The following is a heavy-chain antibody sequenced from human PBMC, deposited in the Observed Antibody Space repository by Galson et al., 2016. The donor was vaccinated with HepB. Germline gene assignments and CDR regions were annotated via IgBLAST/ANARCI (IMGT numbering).Heavy chain of an antibody. CDR2: IYSTGST. CDR3: ARGTPWRSFDF. CDR1: GGSISNYY. J-gene: IGHJ3*01. D-gene: IGHD1-14*01. Sequence: SETLSLTCTVSGGSISNYYWSWIRQPAGKGLEWIGRIYSTGSTNYNPSLKSRVTMSVDTSKNQSSLILSSVSAADTDVYYCARGTPWRSFDFWGQGTMLTVSS. V-gene: IGHV4-4*07.